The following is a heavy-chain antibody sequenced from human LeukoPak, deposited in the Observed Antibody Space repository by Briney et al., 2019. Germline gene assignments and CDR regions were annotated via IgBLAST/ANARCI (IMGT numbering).Heavy chain of an antibody. CDR1: GFTFSNYA. CDR3: ARDDWQQPS. D-gene: IGHD6-13*01. Sequence: GGSLRLSCAASGFTFSNYAMSWVRQAPGKGLEWVSAIDSGGGTYYADSVKGRFTISRDNSKNTLYLQMNSLRSDDTAVYYCARDDWQQPSWGQGTLVTVSS. J-gene: IGHJ4*02. V-gene: IGHV3-23*01. CDR2: IDSGGGT.